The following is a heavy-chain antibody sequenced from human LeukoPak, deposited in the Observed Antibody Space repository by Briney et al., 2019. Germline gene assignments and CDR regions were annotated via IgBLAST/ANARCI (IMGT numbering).Heavy chain of an antibody. V-gene: IGHV3-21*01. Sequence: GRSLRLSCAASGFTFSSYGMHWVRQAPGKGLEWVSSISSSSSYIYYADSVKGRFTISRDNAKNSLYLQMNSLRAEDTAVYYCARGYGSGSYYYYYYGMDVWGQGTTVTVSS. CDR1: GFTFSSYG. J-gene: IGHJ6*02. CDR3: ARGYGSGSYYYYYYGMDV. CDR2: ISSSSSYI. D-gene: IGHD3-10*01.